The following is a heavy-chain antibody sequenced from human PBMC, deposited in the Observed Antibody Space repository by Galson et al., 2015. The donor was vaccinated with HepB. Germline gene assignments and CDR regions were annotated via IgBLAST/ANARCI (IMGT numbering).Heavy chain of an antibody. V-gene: IGHV2-70*01. CDR1: GFSLSTSGMC. D-gene: IGHD2-2*02. CDR2: IDWDDDK. Sequence: PALVKPTQTLTLTCTFSGFSLSTSGMCVSWIRQPPGKALEWLALIDWDDDKYYSTSLKTRLTISKDTSKNQVVLTMTNMDPVDTATYYCARIRRRYCSSTSCYTGFDYWGQGTLVTVSS. CDR3: ARIRRRYCSSTSCYTGFDY. J-gene: IGHJ4*02.